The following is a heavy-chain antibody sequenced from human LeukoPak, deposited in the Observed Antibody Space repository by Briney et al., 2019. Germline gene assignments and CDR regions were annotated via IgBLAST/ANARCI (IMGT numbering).Heavy chain of an antibody. Sequence: PGGSLRLSCAASGFTFSHYAMNWVRQAPGKGLEWFSAITGSGGSTYYADSVKGRFTISRDNSKNMVYLQMNSLRAEDTAVYYCARATWLVPLDYWGQGTLVTVSS. J-gene: IGHJ4*02. CDR1: GFTFSHYA. CDR3: ARATWLVPLDY. CDR2: ITGSGGST. D-gene: IGHD6-19*01. V-gene: IGHV3-23*01.